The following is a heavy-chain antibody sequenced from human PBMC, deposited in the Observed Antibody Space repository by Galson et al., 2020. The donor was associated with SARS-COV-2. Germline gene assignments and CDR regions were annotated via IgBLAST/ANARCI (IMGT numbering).Heavy chain of an antibody. V-gene: IGHV4-30-4*01. CDR3: ARDRLSVSRGGNYYFDY. CDR1: GGSISSGDYY. CDR2: IYYSGST. J-gene: IGHJ4*02. Sequence: ETSETLSLTCTVSGGSISSGDYYWSWIRQPPGKGLEWIGYIYYSGSTYYNPSLKSRVTISVDTSKNQFSLKLSSVTAADTAVYYCARDRLSVSRGGNYYFDYWGQGTLVTVSS. D-gene: IGHD2-15*01.